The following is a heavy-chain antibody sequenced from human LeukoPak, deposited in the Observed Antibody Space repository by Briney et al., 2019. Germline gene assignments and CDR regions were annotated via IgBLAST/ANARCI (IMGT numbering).Heavy chain of an antibody. CDR1: GGSISSSDC. J-gene: IGHJ6*02. CDR2: IYHSGST. CDR3: ASRDLTDIRGYGLDV. Sequence: SGTLSLTCAVSGGSISSSDCWNWVRQPPGRGLEWIGEIYHSGSTNYNPSLKSRGTISVDKSKNQISLKLSSVTAADTAVYYCASRDLTDIRGYGLDVWGQGTTVTVSS. V-gene: IGHV4-4*02. D-gene: IGHD2-21*02.